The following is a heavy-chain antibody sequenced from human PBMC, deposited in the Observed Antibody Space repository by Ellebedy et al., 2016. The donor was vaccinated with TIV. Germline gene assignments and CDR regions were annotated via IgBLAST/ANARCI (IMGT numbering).Heavy chain of an antibody. CDR1: GFSLSPSGMC. J-gene: IGHJ3*02. Sequence: SGPTLVKPTQTLTLTCTFSGFSLSPSGMCVSWLRQPPGKALEWLARSDWDDDKYYSTSLKTRLTLSKDTSKNQVVLTMTKMDPVDTATYYCARKESYLGAFDIWGQGTMVTVSS. D-gene: IGHD3-10*01. CDR2: SDWDDDK. V-gene: IGHV2-70*11. CDR3: ARKESYLGAFDI.